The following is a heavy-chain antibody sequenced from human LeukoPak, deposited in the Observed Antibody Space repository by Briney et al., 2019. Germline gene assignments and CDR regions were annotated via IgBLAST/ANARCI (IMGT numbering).Heavy chain of an antibody. V-gene: IGHV4-59*01. CDR2: IYYSGST. J-gene: IGHJ6*03. Sequence: SETLSLTCTVSGGSISSYYWSWIRQPPGKGLEGIGYIYYSGSTNYNPSLKSRVTISVDTSKNQFSLKLSSVTAADTAVYYCARRGYDILTGYYYYYYYMDVWGKGTTVTVSS. CDR1: GGSISSYY. CDR3: ARRGYDILTGYYYYYYYMDV. D-gene: IGHD3-9*01.